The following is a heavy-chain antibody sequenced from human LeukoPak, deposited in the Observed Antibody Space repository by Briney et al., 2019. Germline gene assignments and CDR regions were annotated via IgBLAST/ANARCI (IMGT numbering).Heavy chain of an antibody. CDR3: AKAPYTYYYDSGGYYFDY. Sequence: GGTLRLSCAASGFTFRSYGMSWVRQAPGKGLEWVSAISGSGYNTYYADSVKGRFTISRDNSENTVYLQMNSLRAEDTALYYCAKAPYTYYYDSGGYYFDYWGQGTLVTVSS. J-gene: IGHJ4*02. CDR1: GFTFRSYG. CDR2: ISGSGYNT. V-gene: IGHV3-23*01. D-gene: IGHD3-22*01.